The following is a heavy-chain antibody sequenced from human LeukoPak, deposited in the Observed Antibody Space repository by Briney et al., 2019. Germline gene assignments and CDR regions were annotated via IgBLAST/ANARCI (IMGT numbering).Heavy chain of an antibody. CDR3: ARDTVNGPYVISLDY. J-gene: IGHJ4*02. Sequence: PGGSLRPSCAASGFSFSSYEMNWVRQAPGKGLEWVSHINSGGNTEYYVDSVRGRFTMSRDNAKSLLFLQMNSLRPEDTAVYYCARDTVNGPYVISLDYWGQGALVTVSS. CDR1: GFSFSSYE. D-gene: IGHD2-8*01. V-gene: IGHV3-48*03. CDR2: INSGGNTE.